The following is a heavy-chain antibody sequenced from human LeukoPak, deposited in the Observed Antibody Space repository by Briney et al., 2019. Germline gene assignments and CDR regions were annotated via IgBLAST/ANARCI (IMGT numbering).Heavy chain of an antibody. CDR2: IYYSGST. CDR1: GGSISSYY. CDR3: ARGFRMEYYDFWSGYYTGPYNWFDP. D-gene: IGHD3-3*01. J-gene: IGHJ5*02. Sequence: PSETLSLTCTVSGGSISSYYWSWIRQPPGKGLEWIGYIYYSGSTNYNPSLKSRVTISVDTSKNQFSLKLSSVTAADTAAYYCARGFRMEYYDFWSGYYTGPYNWFDPWGQGTLVTVSS. V-gene: IGHV4-59*12.